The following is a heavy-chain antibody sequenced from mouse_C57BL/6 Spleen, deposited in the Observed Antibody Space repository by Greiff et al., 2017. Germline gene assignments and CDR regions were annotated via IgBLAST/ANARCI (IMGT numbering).Heavy chain of an antibody. CDR2: IDPATGGT. Sequence: QVQLKQSGAELVRPGASVTLSCKASGYTFTDYEMHWVKQTPVHGLEWIGAIDPATGGTAYYQKFKGKAILTADKSSGTAYMALRSLTSEDSAVYYSTRLLGTLAWFAYWGQGTLVTVSA. CDR1: GYTFTDYE. CDR3: TRLLGTLAWFAY. J-gene: IGHJ3*01. D-gene: IGHD1-1*02. V-gene: IGHV1-15*01.